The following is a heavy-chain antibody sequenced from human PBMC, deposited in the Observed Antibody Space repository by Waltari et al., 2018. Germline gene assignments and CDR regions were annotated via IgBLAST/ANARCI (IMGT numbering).Heavy chain of an antibody. Sequence: QVQLQESGPGLVKPSETLALTCNVSGGSMISSDWSWIRPPAGKGLEWIGRIYTSGSTNYNPSLKSRVTMSVDTSKNQFSLKLSSVTAADTAVYYCARVWEGAINDAFDIWGQGTMVTVSS. D-gene: IGHD1-26*01. V-gene: IGHV4-4*07. J-gene: IGHJ3*02. CDR1: GGSMISSD. CDR3: ARVWEGAINDAFDI. CDR2: IYTSGST.